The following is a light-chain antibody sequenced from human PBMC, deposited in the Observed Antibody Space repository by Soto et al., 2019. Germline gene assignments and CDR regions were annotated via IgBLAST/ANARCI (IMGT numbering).Light chain of an antibody. CDR3: QQYGSSGT. V-gene: IGKV3-20*01. CDR2: DIS. Sequence: EIVLTQSPGTLSLSPGERATLSCRASQSITASYLAWYQQKPGRTPRLLIHDISRRATGTPDRFSGSGSGTDFTLTISRLEPEDFAVYYCQQYGSSGTFGQGTKVDNK. CDR1: QSITASY. J-gene: IGKJ1*01.